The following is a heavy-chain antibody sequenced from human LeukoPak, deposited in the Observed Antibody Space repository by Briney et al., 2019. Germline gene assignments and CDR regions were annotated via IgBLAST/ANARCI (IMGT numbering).Heavy chain of an antibody. CDR1: GYTFTGYY. CDR2: ISAYNGNT. V-gene: IGHV1-18*04. Sequence: EASVKVSCKASGYTFTGYYMHWVRRAPGQGLEWMGWISAYNGNTNYVQKLQGRVTMTTDTSTSTAYMELRSLRSDDTAVYYCARDSGAYCSSTSCLGYFQHWGQGTLVTVSS. J-gene: IGHJ1*01. D-gene: IGHD2-2*01. CDR3: ARDSGAYCSSTSCLGYFQH.